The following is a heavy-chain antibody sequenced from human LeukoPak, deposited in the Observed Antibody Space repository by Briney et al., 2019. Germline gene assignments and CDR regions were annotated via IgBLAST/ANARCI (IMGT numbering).Heavy chain of an antibody. Sequence: SETLSLTCAVNGGSFSGYYWIWIRQPPGKGLEWIGEINHSGSTNYNPSLKSRVTISVDTSKNQFSLKLSSVTVADTAVYYCASGGECGSCDGFDMWGQGIMVTVSS. J-gene: IGHJ3*02. D-gene: IGHD2-15*01. CDR1: GGSFSGYY. CDR3: ASGGECGSCDGFDM. CDR2: INHSGST. V-gene: IGHV4-34*01.